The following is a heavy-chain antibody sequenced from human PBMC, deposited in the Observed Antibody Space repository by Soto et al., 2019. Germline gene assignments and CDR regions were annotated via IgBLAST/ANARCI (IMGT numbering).Heavy chain of an antibody. V-gene: IGHV4-30-4*01. D-gene: IGHD3-22*01. CDR2: IYYSGST. Sequence: SETLSLTCAVSGGSISSGDYYWSWIRQPPGKGLEWIGYIYYSGSTYYNPSLKSRVTISVDTSKNQFSLKLSSVTAADTAVYYCARAPTYYYDSSGPKFDYWGQGTLVTVSS. CDR1: GGSISSGDYY. J-gene: IGHJ4*02. CDR3: ARAPTYYYDSSGPKFDY.